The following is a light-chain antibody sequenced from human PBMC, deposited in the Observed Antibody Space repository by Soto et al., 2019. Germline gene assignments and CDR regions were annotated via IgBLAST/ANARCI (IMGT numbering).Light chain of an antibody. Sequence: DIELTQSPGTLSLSPGERATLSCRASQRVSSSYLAWYQQKPGQAPRLLIYGASSRATGIPDRFSGSGSGTDFTLTISRLEPEDFAVYFCQRYGSSPPFTFGQGTKVEI. CDR2: GAS. CDR3: QRYGSSPPFT. V-gene: IGKV3-20*01. J-gene: IGKJ2*01. CDR1: QRVSSSY.